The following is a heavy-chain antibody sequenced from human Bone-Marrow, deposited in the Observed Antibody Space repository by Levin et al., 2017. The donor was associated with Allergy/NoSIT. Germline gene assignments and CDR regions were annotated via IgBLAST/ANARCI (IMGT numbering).Heavy chain of an antibody. Sequence: GGSLRLSCKASGYTFTGYYMHWVRQAPGQGLEWMGRINPNSGGTNYAQKFQGRVTMTRDTSISTAYMELSRLRSDDTAVYYCARAFPEPNYDFWSGREKWNWFDPWGQGTLVTVSS. V-gene: IGHV1-2*06. CDR3: ARAFPEPNYDFWSGREKWNWFDP. CDR2: INPNSGGT. CDR1: GYTFTGYY. D-gene: IGHD3-3*01. J-gene: IGHJ5*02.